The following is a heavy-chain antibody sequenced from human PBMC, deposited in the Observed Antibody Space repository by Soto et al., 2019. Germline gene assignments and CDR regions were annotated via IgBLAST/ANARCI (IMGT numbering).Heavy chain of an antibody. Sequence: PTEPLSLTLRVSAFSLTKCRICVSSIRRPPGKALEWLAHFFSDAERSYSTSMQSRLNMYKDSSGSQVVLTMTNMAPAETATYFCARMDGDYNYYGLDVWGHGSAVTIYS. CDR1: AFSLTKCRIC. CDR3: ARMDGDYNYYGLDV. D-gene: IGHD4-17*01. CDR2: FFSDAER. J-gene: IGHJ6*02. V-gene: IGHV2-26*01.